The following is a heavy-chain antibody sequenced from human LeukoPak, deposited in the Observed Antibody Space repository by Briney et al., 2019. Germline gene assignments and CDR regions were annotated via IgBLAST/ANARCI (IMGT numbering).Heavy chain of an antibody. Sequence: PGGSLRLSCAASGFTFSSYAMSWVRQAPGKGMEWVSAISGSGGSTYYADSVKGRFTISRDNSKNTLYLQMNSLRAEDTAVYYCARDQVDGYSSSWHYYYYGMDVWGQGTTVTVSS. V-gene: IGHV3-23*01. CDR3: ARDQVDGYSSSWHYYYYGMDV. CDR1: GFTFSSYA. J-gene: IGHJ6*02. CDR2: ISGSGGST. D-gene: IGHD6-13*01.